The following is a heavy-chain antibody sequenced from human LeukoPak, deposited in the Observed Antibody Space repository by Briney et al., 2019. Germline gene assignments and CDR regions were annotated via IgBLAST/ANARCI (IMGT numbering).Heavy chain of an antibody. CDR2: IYYSGST. CDR3: ARGQDYYGSGSYQT. V-gene: IGHV4-59*01. J-gene: IGHJ5*02. D-gene: IGHD3-10*01. CDR1: GGSLSSYY. Sequence: PSETLSLTCTVSGGSLSSYYWSWIRQPPGKGLEWIGYIYYSGSTNYNPSLKSRVTISVDTSKNQFSLKLSSVTAADAAVYYCARGQDYYGSGSYQTWGQGTLVTVSS.